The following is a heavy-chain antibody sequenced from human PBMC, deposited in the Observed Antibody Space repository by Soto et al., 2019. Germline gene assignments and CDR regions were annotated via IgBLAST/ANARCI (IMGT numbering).Heavy chain of an antibody. CDR3: ARVDCQLYGGMDV. CDR2: ISSSSSTI. Sequence: VGSLGVSCAASGFTFSSYSMNWVRQAPGKGLEWVSYISSSSSTIYYADSVKGRFTISRDNAKNSLYLQVNSLRDEDTAVYYCARVDCQLYGGMDVWGQGTTVTVSS. D-gene: IGHD2-2*01. J-gene: IGHJ6*02. CDR1: GFTFSSYS. V-gene: IGHV3-48*02.